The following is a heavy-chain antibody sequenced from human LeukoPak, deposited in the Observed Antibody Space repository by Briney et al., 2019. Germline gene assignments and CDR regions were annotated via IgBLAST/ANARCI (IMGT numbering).Heavy chain of an antibody. V-gene: IGHV1-18*01. D-gene: IGHD3-22*01. CDR2: ISAYNGNT. CDR1: GYTFSSYG. J-gene: IGHJ4*02. CDR3: ARWADDSIGNYFDF. Sequence: ASVPVSCKASGYTFSSYGISWVRQAPGQGLEWMGWISAYNGNTKYAQKLQGTVTITTDTSTSTAYMELRSLRSDDTAVYHCARWADDSIGNYFDFWAQGNLVTVSS.